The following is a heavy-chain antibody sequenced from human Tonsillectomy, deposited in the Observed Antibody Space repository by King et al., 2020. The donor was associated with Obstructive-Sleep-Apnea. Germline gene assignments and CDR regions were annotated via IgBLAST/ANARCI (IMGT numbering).Heavy chain of an antibody. J-gene: IGHJ6*02. CDR2: IYHSGST. D-gene: IGHD5-12*01. CDR3: ARVSWRPDYYGMYV. V-gene: IGHV4-4*02. CDR1: GDSIRRNNW. Sequence: LQLQESGPGLVKPSGTLSLTCTVSGDSIRRNNWWSWVRQPPGKGLEWIGEIYHSGSTNYNPSLKSRVTISVDTSKKQFSLKLSSLPAADTAVYYCARVSWRPDYYGMYVWGQGTTVTVSS.